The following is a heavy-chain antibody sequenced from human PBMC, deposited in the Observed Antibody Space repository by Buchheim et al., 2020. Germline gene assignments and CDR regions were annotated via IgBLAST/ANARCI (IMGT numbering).Heavy chain of an antibody. D-gene: IGHD2-2*01. V-gene: IGHV3-33*01. CDR3: AGDFGAPAAKGGLEFDY. J-gene: IGHJ4*02. CDR2: IWYDGSNK. Sequence: QVQLVESGGGVVQPGRSLRLSCAASGFTFSSYGMHWVRQAPGKGLEWVAVIWYDGSNKYYADSVKGRFTISRDNSKNTLYLQMNRLRAEDTAVYYCAGDFGAPAAKGGLEFDYWGQGTL. CDR1: GFTFSSYG.